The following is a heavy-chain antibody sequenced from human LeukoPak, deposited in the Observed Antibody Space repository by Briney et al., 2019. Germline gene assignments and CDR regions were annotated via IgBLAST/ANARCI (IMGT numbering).Heavy chain of an antibody. J-gene: IGHJ6*02. CDR3: ARDRVVVAATFSYYYYGMDV. CDR2: IKQDGSEK. V-gene: IGHV3-7*01. CDR1: GFTFSSYW. D-gene: IGHD2-15*01. Sequence: GGSLRLSCAASGFTFSSYWMSWVRQAPGKGLEWVANIKQDGSEKYYVDSVKGRFTISRDNAKNSLYLQMNSLRAEDTAVYYCARDRVVVAATFSYYYYGMDVWGQGTTVTVSS.